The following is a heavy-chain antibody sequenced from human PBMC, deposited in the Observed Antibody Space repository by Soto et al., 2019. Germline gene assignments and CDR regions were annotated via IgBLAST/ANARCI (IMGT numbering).Heavy chain of an antibody. CDR2: IYYSGST. V-gene: IGHV4-30-4*01. Sequence: QVQLQESGPGLVKPSQTLSLTCTVSGGSISSGDYYWSWIRQPPGKGLERIGYIYYSGSTYYNPSLKSRVTISVDTSKNQFSLKLSSVTAAHAAVYYCARAVGFEGGVPKPYYYGMDVWGQGTTVTVSS. CDR3: ARAVGFEGGVPKPYYYGMDV. D-gene: IGHD3-10*01. CDR1: GGSISSGDYY. J-gene: IGHJ6*02.